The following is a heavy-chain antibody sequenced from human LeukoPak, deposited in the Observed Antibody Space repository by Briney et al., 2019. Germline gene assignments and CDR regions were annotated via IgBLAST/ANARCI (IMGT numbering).Heavy chain of an antibody. CDR1: GYXFTSYW. D-gene: IGHD2-15*01. CDR3: AAGERYCSGGSCYWGYYYYGMDV. J-gene: IGHJ6*02. Sequence: GESLRISCNGSGYXFTSYWISWVRQMPGKGLEWMGRIDPSDSYTNYSPSFQGHVTISADKSISTAYLQWSSLKASDTAMYYCAAGERYCSGGSCYWGYYYYGMDVWGQGTTVTVSS. V-gene: IGHV5-10-1*01. CDR2: IDPSDSYT.